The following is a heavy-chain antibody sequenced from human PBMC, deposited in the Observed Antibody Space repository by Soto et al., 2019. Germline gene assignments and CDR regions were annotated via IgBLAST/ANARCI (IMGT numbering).Heavy chain of an antibody. CDR2: IYYSGST. V-gene: IGHV4-30-4*01. J-gene: IGHJ4*02. D-gene: IGHD3-22*01. CDR3: ASTSYFDNSGSAY. CDR1: GGSISSDNYY. Sequence: PSETLSLTCTVSGGSISSDNYYWSWIRQPPGKGPEWIGYIYYSGSTYYNPSLKSRVIISIDTSKNQFSLKLSSVTAADTAVYYCASTSYFDNSGSAYWGQGTLVTV.